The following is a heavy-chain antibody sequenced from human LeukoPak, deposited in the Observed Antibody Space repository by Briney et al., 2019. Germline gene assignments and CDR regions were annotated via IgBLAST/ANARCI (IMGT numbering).Heavy chain of an antibody. CDR2: INAGNGNT. CDR3: ARGGLATVVFDY. V-gene: IGHV1-3*01. Sequence: ASVKVSCKASGYTFTSYDINWVRQATGQGLEWMGWINAGNGNTKYSQKFQGRVTITRDTSASTAYMELSSLRSEDTAVYYCARGGLATVVFDYWGQGTLVTVSS. CDR1: GYTFTSYD. D-gene: IGHD4-23*01. J-gene: IGHJ4*02.